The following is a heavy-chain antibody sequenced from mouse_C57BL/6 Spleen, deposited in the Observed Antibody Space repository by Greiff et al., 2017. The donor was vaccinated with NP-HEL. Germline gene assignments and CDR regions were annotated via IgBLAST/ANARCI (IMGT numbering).Heavy chain of an antibody. Sequence: EVNVVESEGGLVQPGSSMKLSCTASGFTFSDYYMAWVRQVPEKGLEWVANINYDGSSTYYLDSLKSRFIISRDNAKNILFLQMSSLKSEDTATYYCARDGSPMDYWGQGTSVTVSS. CDR3: ARDGSPMDY. CDR1: GFTFSDYY. CDR2: INYDGSST. J-gene: IGHJ4*01. V-gene: IGHV5-16*01.